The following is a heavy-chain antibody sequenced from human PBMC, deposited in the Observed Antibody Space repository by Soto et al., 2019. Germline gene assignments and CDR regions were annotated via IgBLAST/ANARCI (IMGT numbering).Heavy chain of an antibody. CDR1: GVSFSGYY. V-gene: IGHV4-34*01. CDR2: INYSGST. J-gene: IGHJ6*03. D-gene: IGHD1-1*01. Sequence: SXTLSLTGAVYGVSFSGYYCSWILQPPGKGLECIGEINYSGSTNYNPSLKSRVTISVDTSKNQFSLKLSSVTAADTGVYYCARAPPPGTTKYYYYMDVWGKGTTVTVSS. CDR3: ARAPPPGTTKYYYYMDV.